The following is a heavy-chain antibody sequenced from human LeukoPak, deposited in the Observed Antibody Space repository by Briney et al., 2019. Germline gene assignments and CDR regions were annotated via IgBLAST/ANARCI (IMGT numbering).Heavy chain of an antibody. Sequence: GRSLRLSCAASGFTFSSYAMHWVRQAPGKGLEWVAVISYDGSNKYYADSVKGRFTISRDNSKNTLYLQMNSLRAEDTAVYYCARVVEYSSSRPPLDYWGQGTLVTVSS. CDR1: GFTFSSYA. D-gene: IGHD6-6*01. J-gene: IGHJ4*02. CDR2: ISYDGSNK. V-gene: IGHV3-30-3*01. CDR3: ARVVEYSSSRPPLDY.